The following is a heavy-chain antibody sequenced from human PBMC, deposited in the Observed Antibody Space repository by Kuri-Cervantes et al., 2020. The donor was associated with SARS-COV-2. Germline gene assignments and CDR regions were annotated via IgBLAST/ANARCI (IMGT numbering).Heavy chain of an antibody. CDR2: VRGKANNYAT. V-gene: IGHV3-73*01. Sequence: GESQKISCEAAGFLFSASALLWIRQGSGKGLEWVGLVRGKANNYATAYAASVKGRVTISRADLKNMAYLQMNSVQTEDTAVYYGTTLIDYWGQGALVTVSS. CDR1: GFLFSASA. CDR3: TTLIDY. J-gene: IGHJ4*02.